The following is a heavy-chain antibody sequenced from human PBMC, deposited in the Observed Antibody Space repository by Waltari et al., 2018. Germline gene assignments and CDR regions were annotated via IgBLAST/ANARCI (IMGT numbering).Heavy chain of an antibody. D-gene: IGHD6-13*01. J-gene: IGHJ4*02. CDR1: GGSISSYY. V-gene: IGHV4-59*01. Sequence: QVQLQESGPGLVKPSETLSLTCTVSGGSISSYYWSWIRQPPGKGLEWIGYIYYSGSTNYNPSLKSRVTISVDTSKNQFSLKLSSVTAADTAVYYCARGVYYFDYWGQGTLVTVSS. CDR2: IYYSGST. CDR3: ARGVYYFDY.